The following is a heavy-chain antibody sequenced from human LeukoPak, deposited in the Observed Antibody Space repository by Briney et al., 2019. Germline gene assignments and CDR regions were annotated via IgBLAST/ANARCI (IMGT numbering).Heavy chain of an antibody. CDR1: GFTFSSYW. V-gene: IGHV3-74*01. D-gene: IGHD6-13*01. CDR2: MNSDGSST. CDR3: ARGSKYSSSWYVDY. Sequence: PGGSLRLSCAASGFTFSSYWMHWVRQAPGKGPVWVSSMNSDGSSTTYADSVKGRFTISRDNAKNTLYLQMNSLRVEDTAVYYCARGSKYSSSWYVDYWGQGTLVTVSP. J-gene: IGHJ4*02.